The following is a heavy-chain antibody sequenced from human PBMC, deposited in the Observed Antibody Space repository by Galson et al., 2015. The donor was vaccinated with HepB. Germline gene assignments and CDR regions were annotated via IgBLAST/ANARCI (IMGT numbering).Heavy chain of an antibody. V-gene: IGHV3-30*18. CDR1: GFTFSSYG. CDR3: AKDGGFSGRSYFDY. CDR2: ISYDGNHK. J-gene: IGHJ4*02. Sequence: SLRLSCAASGFTFSSYGIHWVRLAPGKGLEWVAIISYDGNHKLYADSVKGRFTVSRDNSKNTLYLQMNSLRAEDTAVYYCAKDGGFSGRSYFDYWGQGTLVTVSS. D-gene: IGHD1-26*01.